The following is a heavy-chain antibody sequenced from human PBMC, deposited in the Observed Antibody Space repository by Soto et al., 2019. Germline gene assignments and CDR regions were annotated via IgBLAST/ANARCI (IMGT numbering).Heavy chain of an antibody. J-gene: IGHJ4*02. V-gene: IGHV3-23*01. CDR3: AKDLLRYFDWLFVFDY. CDR2: ISGSGGST. Sequence: GGSLRLSCAASGFTFSSYAMSWVRQAPGKGLEWVSAISGSGGSTYYADSVKGRFTISRDNSKNTLYLQMNSLRAEDTAVYYCAKDLLRYFDWLFVFDYWGEGTLVTVSA. D-gene: IGHD3-9*01. CDR1: GFTFSSYA.